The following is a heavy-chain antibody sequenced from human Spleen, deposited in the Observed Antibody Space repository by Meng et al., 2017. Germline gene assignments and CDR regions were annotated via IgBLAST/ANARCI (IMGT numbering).Heavy chain of an antibody. J-gene: IGHJ4*02. D-gene: IGHD2-15*01. V-gene: IGHV1-69*06. CDR2: IIPIYGTT. CDR3: ARGVYCSGRSCYSVLGY. CDR1: GHDFITYH. Sequence: SVKVSCKASGHDFITYHFTWVRQAPGQGLEWMGGIIPIYGTTHYAQKFQGRVTITADKFTNTVSMDLSSLTSEDTAIYFCARGVYCSGRSCYSVLGYWGQGSLVTVSS.